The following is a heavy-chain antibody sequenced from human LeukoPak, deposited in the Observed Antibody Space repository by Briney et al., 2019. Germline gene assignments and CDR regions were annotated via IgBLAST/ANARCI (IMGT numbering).Heavy chain of an antibody. J-gene: IGHJ4*02. CDR2: IKSKTDGGTT. Sequence: GGSLRLSCAASGFTFSSYGMLWVRQAPGKGLEWVSRIKSKTDGGTTDYAAPVKGRFTISRDDSKNTLYLQMNSLKTEDTAVYYCTTDTAIFGVVISDYWGQGTLVTVSS. D-gene: IGHD3-3*01. V-gene: IGHV3-15*01. CDR3: TTDTAIFGVVISDY. CDR1: GFTFSSYG.